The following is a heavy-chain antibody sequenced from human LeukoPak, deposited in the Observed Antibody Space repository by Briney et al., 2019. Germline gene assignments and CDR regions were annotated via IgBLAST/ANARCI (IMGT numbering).Heavy chain of an antibody. J-gene: IGHJ4*02. CDR1: GFTFDDYA. V-gene: IGHV3-9*03. D-gene: IGHD5-24*01. CDR3: AKDRVGYNFYYFDY. Sequence: GGSLRPSCAASGFTFDDYAMHWVRQAPGKGLEWVSGISWNSGSIGYADSVKGRFTISRDNAKNSLYLQMNSLRAEDMALYYCAKDRVGYNFYYFDYWGQGTLVTVSS. CDR2: ISWNSGSI.